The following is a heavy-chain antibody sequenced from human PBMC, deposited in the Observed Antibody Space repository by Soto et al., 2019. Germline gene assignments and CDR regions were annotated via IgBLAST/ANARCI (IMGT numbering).Heavy chain of an antibody. V-gene: IGHV1-18*04. CDR3: ARGRASGSYYLLDY. J-gene: IGHJ4*02. CDR2: ISAYNGNT. Sequence: ASVKVSCKASGYTFTSYGISWVRQAPGQGLDWMGWISAYNGNTKYAQDLQGRVTMTTDTSTSTAYMEVSSLRSDDTAVYYCARGRASGSYYLLDYWGQGTLVTVSS. D-gene: IGHD3-10*01. CDR1: GYTFTSYG.